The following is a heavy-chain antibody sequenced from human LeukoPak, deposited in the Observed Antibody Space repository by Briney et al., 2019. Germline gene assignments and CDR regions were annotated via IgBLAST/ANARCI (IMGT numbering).Heavy chain of an antibody. CDR3: AKDLVNGSGWYWSYYYGMDV. V-gene: IGHV3-30*02. CDR1: GFIFSTYG. J-gene: IGHJ6*02. D-gene: IGHD6-19*01. CDR2: IRYDGSNK. Sequence: GGSLRLSCAASGFIFSTYGMYWVRQAPGKGLEWVAFIRYDGSNKYYADSVKGRFTISRDNSKNTLYLQMNSLRAEDTAVYYCAKDLVNGSGWYWSYYYGMDVWGQGTTVTVSS.